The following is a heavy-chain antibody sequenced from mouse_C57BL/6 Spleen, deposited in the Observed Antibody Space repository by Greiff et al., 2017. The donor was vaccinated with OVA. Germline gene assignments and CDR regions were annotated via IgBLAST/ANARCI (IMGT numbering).Heavy chain of an antibody. CDR1: GFTFSSYA. CDR2: ISDGGSYT. CDR3: ARDGYDFDY. D-gene: IGHD2-2*01. J-gene: IGHJ2*01. Sequence: EVQLKESGGGLVKPGGSLKLSCAASGFTFSSYAMSWVRQTPEKRLEWVATISDGGSYTYYPDNVKGRFTISRDNAKNNLYLQMSHLKSEDTAMYYCARDGYDFDYWGQGTTLTVSA. V-gene: IGHV5-4*01.